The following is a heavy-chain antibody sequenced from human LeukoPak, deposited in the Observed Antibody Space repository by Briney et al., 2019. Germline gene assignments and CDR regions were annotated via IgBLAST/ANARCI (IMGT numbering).Heavy chain of an antibody. D-gene: IGHD1-26*01. CDR3: AGVGGSGSYF. V-gene: IGHV5-10-1*01. CDR2: IHPSNSYT. CDR1: GYSFTSFL. Sequence: GGSLETSCKCSGYSFTSFLISWVPPIPGKGLGWMGIIHPSNSYTNPTPSFQGHVPISADKSISTAYLQWSSLKASHTAMYYCAGVGGSGSYFWGQGTLVTVSS. J-gene: IGHJ4*02.